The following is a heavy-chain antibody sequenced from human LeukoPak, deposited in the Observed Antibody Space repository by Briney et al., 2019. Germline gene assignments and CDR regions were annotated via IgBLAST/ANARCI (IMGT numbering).Heavy chain of an antibody. CDR2: IYSGGNT. J-gene: IGHJ4*02. D-gene: IGHD6-19*01. CDR3: AKGSIAVALFDY. V-gene: IGHV3-53*01. Sequence: PGGSLRLSCVASGFTVSSNQITWVRQAPGKGLEWVSVIYSGGNTYYADSVKGRFTISRDNSNNTLYLQMTSLRAEDTAVYYCAKGSIAVALFDYWGQGTLVTVSS. CDR1: GFTVSSNQ.